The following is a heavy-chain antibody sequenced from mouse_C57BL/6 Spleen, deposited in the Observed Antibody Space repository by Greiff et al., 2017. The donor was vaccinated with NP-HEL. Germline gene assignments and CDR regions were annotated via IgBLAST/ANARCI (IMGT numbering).Heavy chain of an antibody. CDR2: IYPRDGST. J-gene: IGHJ1*03. V-gene: IGHV1-85*01. CDR3: ARQFDITTEPWYFDV. Sequence: VQLQQSGPELVKPGASVMLSCKASGYTFTSYDINWVKQRPGQGLEWIGWIYPRDGSTKYNEKFKGKATLTVDTSSSTAYMELHSLTSEDSAVYFCARQFDITTEPWYFDVWGTGTTVTVSS. CDR1: GYTFTSYD. D-gene: IGHD1-1*01.